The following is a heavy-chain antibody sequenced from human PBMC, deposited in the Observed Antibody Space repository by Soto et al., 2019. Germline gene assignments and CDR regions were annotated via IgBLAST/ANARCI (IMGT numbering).Heavy chain of an antibody. D-gene: IGHD4-17*01. J-gene: IGHJ4*02. V-gene: IGHV4-39*01. Sequence: SETLSLTCTVSGGSVTNSSYYWGWIRQSPGKGLEWIGSVYYRGRSYSKSSVKSRVTISVDTSKNRFSLSLNSVTASDTAAYFCVSQRTTVPTQAYFDYWGPGALVTVSS. CDR3: VSQRTTVPTQAYFDY. CDR1: GGSVTNSSYY. CDR2: VYYRGRS.